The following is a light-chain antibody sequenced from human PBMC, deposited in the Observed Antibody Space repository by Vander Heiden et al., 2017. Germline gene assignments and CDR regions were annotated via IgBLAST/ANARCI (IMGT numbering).Light chain of an antibody. CDR1: SSNIGAGYD. V-gene: IGLV1-40*01. CDR3: QSYDRSLSGSV. Sequence: QSVLTPPPPVSGAPGQRVTISCTGSSSNIGAGYDVHWYQQLPGTAPKLLIYSNSNRPSGVPDRFSGSKSGTSASLAITGLQAEDEADYYCQSYDRSLSGSVFGGGTKLTVL. CDR2: SNS. J-gene: IGLJ2*01.